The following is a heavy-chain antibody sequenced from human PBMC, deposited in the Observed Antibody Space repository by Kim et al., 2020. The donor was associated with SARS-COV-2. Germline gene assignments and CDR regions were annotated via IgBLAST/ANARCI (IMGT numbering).Heavy chain of an antibody. J-gene: IGHJ6*02. D-gene: IGHD1-20*01. V-gene: IGHV4-39*01. CDR3: ARHGRSTNWNYAYYGMDV. CDR1: GGSISSSSYY. Sequence: SETLSLTCTVSGGSISSSSYYWGWIRQPPGKGLEWIGSIYYSGSTYYNPSLKSRVTISVDTSKNQFSLKLSSVTAADTAVYYCARHGRSTNWNYAYYGMDVWGQGTTVTVSS. CDR2: IYYSGST.